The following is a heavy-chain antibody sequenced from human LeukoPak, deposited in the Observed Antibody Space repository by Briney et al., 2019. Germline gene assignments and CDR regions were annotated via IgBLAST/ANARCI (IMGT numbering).Heavy chain of an antibody. CDR2: INPNSGGT. CDR1: GYTFTGYY. J-gene: IGHJ6*02. Sequence: ASVKVSCKASGYTFTGYYMHWVRQAPGQGLEWMGWINPNSGGTNYAQEFQGRVTMTRDTSISTAYMELSRLRSDDTAVYYCARLGYYGMDVWGQGTTVTVSS. D-gene: IGHD3-10*01. CDR3: ARLGYYGMDV. V-gene: IGHV1-2*02.